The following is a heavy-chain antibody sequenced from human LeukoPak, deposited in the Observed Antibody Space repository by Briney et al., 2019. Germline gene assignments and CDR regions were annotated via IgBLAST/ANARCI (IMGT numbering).Heavy chain of an antibody. J-gene: IGHJ4*01. CDR3: ARLGPASSGWPESFDY. CDR2: IKRDGSEK. Sequence: GGSLRLSCVGSGFTFNNAWMNWVRQAPGKGLEWVAHIKRDGSEKYYVDSVKGRFTISRDNAKNSLDLQMNSLRVEDTAVYYCARLGPASSGWPESFDYWGQGTLVTVSS. CDR1: GFTFNNAW. D-gene: IGHD6-19*01. V-gene: IGHV3-7*03.